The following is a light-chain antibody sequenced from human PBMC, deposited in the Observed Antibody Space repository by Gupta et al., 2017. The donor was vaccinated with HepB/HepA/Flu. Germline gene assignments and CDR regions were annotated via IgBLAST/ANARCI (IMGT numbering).Light chain of an antibody. CDR3: CQALQSPFT. J-gene: IGKJ2*01. CDR1: QSLLQIDGHNY. Sequence: VLTQSPLSLSVSPGEPASISCRSNQSLLQIDGHNYLDWYLQKPGQPPQLIIFFASNRPSWISDKFSGSGSATEFTLKISGVEAEDVGVYYCCQALQSPFTFGQGTMLDIK. CDR2: FAS. V-gene: IGKV2-28*01.